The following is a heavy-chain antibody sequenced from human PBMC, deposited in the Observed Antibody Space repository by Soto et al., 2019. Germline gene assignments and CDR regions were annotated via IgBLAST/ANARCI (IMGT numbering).Heavy chain of an antibody. J-gene: IGHJ6*02. CDR2: LYNTGST. D-gene: IGHD2-21*02. Sequence: SETLSLTCTVSGASISRYYWSWIRQSPGKGLEWIGYLYNTGSTIYNPSLKSRVTISVDASKNQFSLKMNSVTAADTAVYYCARDLLCYCGVDCYPLDFWGQGTTVTVSS. CDR1: GASISRYY. CDR3: ARDLLCYCGVDCYPLDF. V-gene: IGHV4-59*01.